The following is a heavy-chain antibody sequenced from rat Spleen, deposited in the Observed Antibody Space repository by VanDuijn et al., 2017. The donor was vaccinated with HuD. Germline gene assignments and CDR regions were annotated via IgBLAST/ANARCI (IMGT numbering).Heavy chain of an antibody. Sequence: EVQLVESGGGLVQPGRSLKLSCAASGFTFSDYNMAWVRQAPKKGLEWVATIIYDGSRTHYRDSVKGRFTISRDNAKSTLYLQMDSLRSEDTATYYCATHGGGYGWFAYWGQGTLVTVSS. CDR1: GFTFSDYN. J-gene: IGHJ3*01. D-gene: IGHD1-11*01. CDR2: IIYDGSRT. CDR3: ATHGGGYGWFAY. V-gene: IGHV5S10*01.